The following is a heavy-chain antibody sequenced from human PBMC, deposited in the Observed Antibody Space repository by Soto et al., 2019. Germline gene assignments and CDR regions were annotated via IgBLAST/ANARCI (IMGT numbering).Heavy chain of an antibody. CDR1: GFSFSSYW. V-gene: IGHV3-74*01. CDR2: INSDGSST. J-gene: IGHJ4*02. Sequence: GGSLRLSCAASGFSFSSYWMHWVRQAPGKGLVWVSRINSDGSSTSYADSVKGRFTISRDNAKNTLYLQMNSLRAEDTAVYYCTPLLDYYDSSGYPPIRDYWGQGTLVTV. CDR3: TPLLDYYDSSGYPPIRDY. D-gene: IGHD3-22*01.